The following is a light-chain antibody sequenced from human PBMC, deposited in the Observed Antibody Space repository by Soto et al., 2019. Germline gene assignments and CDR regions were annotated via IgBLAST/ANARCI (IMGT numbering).Light chain of an antibody. Sequence: EIVLTQSPATLSSSPGERATLSYRASQSVSSYLAWYQQKPGQAPRLLIYDASNRATGIPARFSGSGSGTDFTLTISSLEPEDFAVYYCQQRSNSYTFGQGTKLEIK. CDR3: QQRSNSYT. CDR1: QSVSSY. V-gene: IGKV3-11*01. CDR2: DAS. J-gene: IGKJ2*01.